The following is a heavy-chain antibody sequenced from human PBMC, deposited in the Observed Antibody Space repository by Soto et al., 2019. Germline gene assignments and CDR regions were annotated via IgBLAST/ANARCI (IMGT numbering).Heavy chain of an antibody. D-gene: IGHD3-9*01. Sequence: SETLSLTCAVSGGSISSGGYSWSWIRQPPGKGLEWIGYIYHSGSTYYNPSLKSRVTISVDRSKNQFSLKLSSVTAADTAVYYCARVQRYFDWLLGGWFDPWGQGTLVTVSS. CDR1: GGSISSGGYS. CDR3: ARVQRYFDWLLGGWFDP. CDR2: IYHSGST. V-gene: IGHV4-30-2*01. J-gene: IGHJ5*02.